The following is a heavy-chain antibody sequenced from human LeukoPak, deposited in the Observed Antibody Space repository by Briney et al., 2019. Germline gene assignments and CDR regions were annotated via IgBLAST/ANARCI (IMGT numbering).Heavy chain of an antibody. Sequence: HAGGSLRLSCAASGFTFSSYEMNWVRQAPGKGLEWVSYISSSGSTVYYADSVKGRFTISRDNAKNSLYLQMNSLRAEDTAVYYCARDYYDSSGYQGFDYWGQGTLVTVSS. CDR1: GFTFSSYE. J-gene: IGHJ4*02. D-gene: IGHD3-22*01. V-gene: IGHV3-48*03. CDR3: ARDYYDSSGYQGFDY. CDR2: ISSSGSTV.